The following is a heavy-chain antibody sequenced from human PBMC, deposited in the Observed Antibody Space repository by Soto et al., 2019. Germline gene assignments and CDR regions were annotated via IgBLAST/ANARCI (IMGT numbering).Heavy chain of an antibody. J-gene: IGHJ3*02. D-gene: IGHD3-3*01. Sequence: EVQLVESGGGLVQPGRSLRLSCAASGFTFDDYAMHWVRQAPGKGLEWVSGISWNSGSIGYADSVKGRFTISRDNAKNSLYLQMNSLRAEDTALYYCAKGASFWSGYFDAFDTWGQGTMVTVSS. CDR2: ISWNSGSI. CDR1: GFTFDDYA. CDR3: AKGASFWSGYFDAFDT. V-gene: IGHV3-9*01.